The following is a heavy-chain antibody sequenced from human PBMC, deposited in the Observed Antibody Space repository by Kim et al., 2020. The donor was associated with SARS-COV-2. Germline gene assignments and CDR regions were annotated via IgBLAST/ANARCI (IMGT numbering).Heavy chain of an antibody. CDR2: ISSSSSTI. CDR1: GFTFSSYS. V-gene: IGHV3-48*02. D-gene: IGHD2-8*01. CDR3: ARPGYCTNGVCYTAVDI. Sequence: GGSLRLSCAASGFTFSSYSMNWVRQAPGKGLEWVSYISSSSSTIYYADSVKGRFTISRDNAKNSLYLQMNSLRDEDTAVYYCARPGYCTNGVCYTAVDIWGQETMVTVSS. J-gene: IGHJ3*02.